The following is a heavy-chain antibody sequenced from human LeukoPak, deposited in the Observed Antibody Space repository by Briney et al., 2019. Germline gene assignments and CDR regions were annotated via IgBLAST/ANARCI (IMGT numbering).Heavy chain of an antibody. CDR2: INPNTGGT. D-gene: IGHD6-13*01. V-gene: IGHV1-2*02. CDR1: GYTFTGYY. J-gene: IGHJ3*02. Sequence: AAVKVSCKASGYTFTGYYMHCVRQAPAQGIEWMGWINPNTGGTNYAQKFQGRVTMTRDTSISTAYMELSRLTSDDTAFYYCARGGVAAAGPYVFDIWGQGTMVTVSS. CDR3: ARGGVAAAGPYVFDI.